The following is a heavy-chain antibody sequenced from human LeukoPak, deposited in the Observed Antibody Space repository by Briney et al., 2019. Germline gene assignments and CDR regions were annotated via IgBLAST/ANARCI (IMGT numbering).Heavy chain of an antibody. V-gene: IGHV3-48*03. CDR1: GFTFSSYE. D-gene: IGHD4-23*01. Sequence: QPGGSLRLSCAASGFTFSSYEMNWVRQAPGKGLEWVSYISSSGSTIYYADSVKGRFTISRDNAKNSLYLQMNSLRAEDTAVYYCARDREGGNSDYWGQGTLVTVSS. CDR3: ARDREGGNSDY. J-gene: IGHJ4*02. CDR2: ISSSGSTI.